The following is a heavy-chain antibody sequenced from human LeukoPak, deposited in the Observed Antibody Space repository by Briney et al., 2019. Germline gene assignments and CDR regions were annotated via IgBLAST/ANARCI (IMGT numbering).Heavy chain of an antibody. Sequence: SETLSLTCSVSRSSMRSGGYYWLWIRQPPGRELEWIGSIYYSGDTYYNPSVESRVTLSLDTSNNQFSLELTAVTAADTALYYCARRGQHLPVDAFDVWGQGTMVTVSS. CDR1: RSSMRSGGYY. CDR2: IYYSGDT. CDR3: ARRGQHLPVDAFDV. J-gene: IGHJ3*01. V-gene: IGHV4-39*07. D-gene: IGHD6-13*01.